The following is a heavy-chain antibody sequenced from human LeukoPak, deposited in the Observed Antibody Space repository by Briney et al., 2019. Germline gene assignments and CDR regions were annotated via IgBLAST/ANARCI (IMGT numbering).Heavy chain of an antibody. J-gene: IGHJ4*02. CDR2: LYQTKYP. D-gene: IGHD2-21*01. CDR3: ARIRCSPGDDSCYNY. V-gene: IGHV4-34*01. Sequence: SETLSLNCGVRGVSLSDKYWSWLRHSPGQGLEWIGELYQTKYPTYNPSLKSRVTIWAETSVNQLSLTVTSVTAADTAIYYCARIRCSPGDDSCYNYWGRGTLVTVSS. CDR1: GVSLSDKY.